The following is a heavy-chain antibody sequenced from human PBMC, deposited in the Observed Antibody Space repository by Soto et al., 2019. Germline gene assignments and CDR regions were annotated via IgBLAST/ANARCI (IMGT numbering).Heavy chain of an antibody. Sequence: AGSLRLSCAASGFSFRNYAMSWVRQPPGKGLEWISTLTGSSSNTYYAASVKSRFAISRDNSRNTLYLQMHSLTADDTAVNYCAEGRATYGLLSHDYWGQGTLVTVSS. J-gene: IGHJ4*02. CDR3: AEGRATYGLLSHDY. CDR1: GFSFRNYA. V-gene: IGHV3-23*01. CDR2: LTGSSSNT. D-gene: IGHD3-10*01.